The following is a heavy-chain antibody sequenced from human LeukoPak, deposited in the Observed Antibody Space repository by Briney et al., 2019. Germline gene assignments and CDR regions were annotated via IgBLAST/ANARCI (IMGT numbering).Heavy chain of an antibody. V-gene: IGHV4-4*02. D-gene: IGHD2-2*01. Sequence: SGTLSLTCAVSGGSISSSNWWSWVRQPPGKGLEWIGEIYHSGSTNYNPSLKSRVTISVDKSKNQFSLKLSSVTAADTAVYYCAKGYCRGNSCYDDRGAFDYWGQGTLVTVSS. CDR2: IYHSGST. CDR3: AKGYCRGNSCYDDRGAFDY. CDR1: GGSISSSNW. J-gene: IGHJ4*02.